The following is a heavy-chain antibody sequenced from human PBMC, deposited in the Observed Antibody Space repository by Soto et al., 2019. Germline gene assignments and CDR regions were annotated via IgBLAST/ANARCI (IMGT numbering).Heavy chain of an antibody. Sequence: GGSLRLSCAASGFTFSSYSMNWVRQAPGKGLEWVSSISSSSSYIYYADSVKGRFTISRDNAKNSLYLQMNSLRAEDTAVYYCERHLFNNYYLAAAPSGMDVWGQGTTVTVS. J-gene: IGHJ6*02. V-gene: IGHV3-21*01. CDR2: ISSSSSYI. D-gene: IGHD6-13*01. CDR3: ERHLFNNYYLAAAPSGMDV. CDR1: GFTFSSYS.